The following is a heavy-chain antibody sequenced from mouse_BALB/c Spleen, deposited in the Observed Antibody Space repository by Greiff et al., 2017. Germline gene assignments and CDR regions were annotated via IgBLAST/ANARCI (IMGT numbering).Heavy chain of an antibody. CDR1: GYTFTNYW. CDR3: ARSAYYGNSLYAMDY. J-gene: IGHJ4*01. D-gene: IGHD2-10*01. CDR2: INPSTGYT. V-gene: IGHV1-4*01. Sequence: VQLQQSGAELVRPGTSVKISCKASGYTFTNYWLGWVKQRPGQGLEWIGYINPSTGYTEYNQKFKDKATLTADKSSSTAYMQLSSLTSEDSAVYYCARSAYYGNSLYAMDYWGQGTSVTVSS.